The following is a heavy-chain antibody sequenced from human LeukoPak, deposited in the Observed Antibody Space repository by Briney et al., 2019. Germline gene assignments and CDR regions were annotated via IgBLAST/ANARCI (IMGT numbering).Heavy chain of an antibody. CDR1: GFTFGDYA. CDR2: IRSKAYSATA. D-gene: IGHD6-19*01. J-gene: IGHJ3*02. Sequence: PGGSLRLSCTASGFTFGDYAMGWVRQAPGKGLEWVGFIRSKAYSATAEYATSVKGRFSISRDDSKSIAYLQMNGLKTEDTAVYYCARRAVASQAFDIWGQGTMVTVSS. V-gene: IGHV3-49*04. CDR3: ARRAVASQAFDI.